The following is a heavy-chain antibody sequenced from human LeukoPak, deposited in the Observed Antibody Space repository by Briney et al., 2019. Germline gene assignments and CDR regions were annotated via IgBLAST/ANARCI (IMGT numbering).Heavy chain of an antibody. D-gene: IGHD6-19*01. CDR3: AKGGKTVASDY. CDR1: GFTFSNYA. CDR2: ISGSGGSGST. V-gene: IGHV3-23*01. Sequence: PGGSLRLSCAASGFTFSNYAMSWVRQAPGKGLEWVSVISGSGGSGSTYYADSVKGRFTIARDNSKNTLYLQMNSLRAEDTAVYYCAKGGKTVASDYWGQGTLVTVSS. J-gene: IGHJ4*02.